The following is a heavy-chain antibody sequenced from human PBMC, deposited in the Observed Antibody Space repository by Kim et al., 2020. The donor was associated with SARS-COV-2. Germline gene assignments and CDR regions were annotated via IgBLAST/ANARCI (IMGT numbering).Heavy chain of an antibody. CDR3: ARASLGIVATNTG. V-gene: IGHV1-2*02. Sequence: YAQKFQGRVNMTRDTSISTAYMELSRLRSDDTAVYYCARASLGIVATNTGWGQGTLVTVSS. J-gene: IGHJ4*02. D-gene: IGHD5-12*01.